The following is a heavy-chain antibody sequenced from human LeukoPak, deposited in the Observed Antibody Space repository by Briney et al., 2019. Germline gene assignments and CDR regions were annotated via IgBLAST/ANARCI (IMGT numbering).Heavy chain of an antibody. V-gene: IGHV3-48*03. J-gene: IGHJ4*02. Sequence: PGGSLRPSCAASGFAFSSHEMSWVRQAPGKGLDWISYITNSGDTIYYADSVKGRFTISRDNAKNSLYLQMNSLRAEDTAVYYCAVTGLIDHWGQGTLVTVSS. CDR3: AVTGLIDH. CDR1: GFAFSSHE. CDR2: ITNSGDTI. D-gene: IGHD3-16*01.